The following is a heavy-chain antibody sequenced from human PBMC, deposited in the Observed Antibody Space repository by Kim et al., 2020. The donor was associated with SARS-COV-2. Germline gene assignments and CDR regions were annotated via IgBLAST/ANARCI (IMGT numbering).Heavy chain of an antibody. Sequence: SETLSLTCAVYGGSFSGYYWSWIRQPPGKGLEWIGEINHSGSTNYNPSLKSRVTISVDTAKNQFSLKLSSVTAADTAVYYCARGEDIAVATPHYYYGMDVWGQGTTVTVSS. J-gene: IGHJ6*02. CDR2: INHSGST. CDR1: GGSFSGYY. D-gene: IGHD6-19*01. CDR3: ARGEDIAVATPHYYYGMDV. V-gene: IGHV4-34*01.